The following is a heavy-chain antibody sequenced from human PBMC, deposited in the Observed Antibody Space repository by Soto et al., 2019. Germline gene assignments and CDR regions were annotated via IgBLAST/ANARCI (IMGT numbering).Heavy chain of an antibody. V-gene: IGHV3-72*01. CDR2: TRNKANSYTT. Sequence: PGGSLRLSCAASGFTFSDHYMDWVRQAPGKGLEWVGRTRNKANSYTTEYAASVKGRFTISRDDSKNSLYLQMNSLKTEDTAVYYCARSGPYYDSSGPYDYWGQGTLVTVSS. J-gene: IGHJ4*02. D-gene: IGHD3-22*01. CDR1: GFTFSDHY. CDR3: ARSGPYYDSSGPYDY.